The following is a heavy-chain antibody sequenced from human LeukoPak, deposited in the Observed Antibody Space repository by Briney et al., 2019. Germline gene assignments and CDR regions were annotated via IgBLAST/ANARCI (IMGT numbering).Heavy chain of an antibody. CDR3: ARGLQLWLRGVWYWFDP. D-gene: IGHD5-18*01. CDR2: INHSGST. V-gene: IGHV4-34*01. CDR1: GGSFSGYY. J-gene: IGHJ5*02. Sequence: SETLSLTCAVYGGSFSGYYWSWIRQPPGKGLEWIGEINHSGSTNYNPPLKSRVTIPVDTSKNQFSLKLSSVTAADTAVYYCARGLQLWLRGVWYWFDPWGQGTLVTVSS.